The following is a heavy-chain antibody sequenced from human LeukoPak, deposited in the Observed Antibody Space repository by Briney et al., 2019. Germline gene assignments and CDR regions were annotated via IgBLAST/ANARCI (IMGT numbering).Heavy chain of an antibody. D-gene: IGHD5-12*01. CDR2: ISAYNRNT. CDR3: ARSLVATPSDY. Sequence: ASVKVSCKASGYTFTSDGISSVRQAPGQGLEGMGWISAYNRNTNYAQKLQGRVTMTTDTSTSTAYMELRSLRSDDTAVYYCARSLVATPSDYWGQGTLVTVSS. J-gene: IGHJ4*02. CDR1: GYTFTSDG. V-gene: IGHV1-18*01.